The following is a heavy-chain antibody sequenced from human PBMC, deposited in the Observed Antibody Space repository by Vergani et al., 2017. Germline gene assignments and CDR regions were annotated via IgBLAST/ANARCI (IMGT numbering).Heavy chain of an antibody. Sequence: QVQLQESGPGLVKPSETLSLTCIVSGGSISPYYWSWIRQPAGKGLELIGRIYTNESTNYNPSLKSRVTMSVDTSKIQFSLKLSSVTAADTAVYDCAREYSSSVGFLAYWGQGTLVTVSS. V-gene: IGHV4-4*07. J-gene: IGHJ4*02. CDR2: IYTNEST. CDR1: GGSISPYY. D-gene: IGHD6-6*01. CDR3: AREYSSSVGFLAY.